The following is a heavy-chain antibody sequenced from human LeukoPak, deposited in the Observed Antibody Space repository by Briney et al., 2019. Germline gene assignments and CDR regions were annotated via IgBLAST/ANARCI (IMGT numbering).Heavy chain of an antibody. V-gene: IGHV3-7*01. D-gene: IGHD3-22*01. CDR2: IKQDGSEK. CDR3: ASYNYYDSSGPNHFDY. Sequence: GGSLRLSCAASGITFSSYWMSWVRQAPGKGLEWVANIKQDGSEKYYVDSVKGRFTISRDNAKNSLYLQMNSLRAEDTAVYYCASYNYYDSSGPNHFDYWGQGTLVTVSS. J-gene: IGHJ4*02. CDR1: GITFSSYW.